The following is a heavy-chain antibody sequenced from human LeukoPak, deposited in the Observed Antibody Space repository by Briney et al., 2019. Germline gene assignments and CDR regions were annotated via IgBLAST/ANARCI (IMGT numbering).Heavy chain of an antibody. CDR3: ARRGYGDYAPFDY. CDR1: GFTVSTNY. J-gene: IGHJ4*02. CDR2: ISSGGTT. Sequence: PGGSLRLSCAVSGFTVSTNYMTWVRQAPGKGLEWVSLISSGGTTHYADSVKGRFTISRDNSKNTLYLQMNSLRAEDTAMYSCARRGYGDYAPFDYWGQGTLVTVSS. V-gene: IGHV3-66*04. D-gene: IGHD4-17*01.